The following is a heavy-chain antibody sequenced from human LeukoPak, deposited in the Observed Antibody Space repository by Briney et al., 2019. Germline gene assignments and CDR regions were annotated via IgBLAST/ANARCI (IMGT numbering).Heavy chain of an antibody. CDR3: AQASSHWYFDL. V-gene: IGHV3-9*01. CDR1: GFTFSDYA. Sequence: PGRSLRLSCATSGFTFSDYAMHWVRQAPGMGLEWVASISWNSGTKDYADSVKGRFTISRDNAEKSLFLQMNTLRPEGTAFYYCAQASSHWYFDLWGRGTLVTVSS. CDR2: ISWNSGTK. J-gene: IGHJ2*01.